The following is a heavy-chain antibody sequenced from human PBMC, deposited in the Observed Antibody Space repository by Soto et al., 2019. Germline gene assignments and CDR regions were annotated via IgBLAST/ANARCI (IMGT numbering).Heavy chain of an antibody. Sequence: GGSLRLSCSGSGFIFKNYALNLVLQAPGKGLEWVASITRDGYNKYYADSVKGRFTISRDNSRDTLSLQMTALTIEDSSVYYCTKSSGGSSSVGMDYWGQGTRVTVSS. CDR3: TKSSGGSSSVGMDY. J-gene: IGHJ4*02. D-gene: IGHD6-6*01. CDR2: ITRDGYNK. V-gene: IGHV3-30*04. CDR1: GFIFKNYA.